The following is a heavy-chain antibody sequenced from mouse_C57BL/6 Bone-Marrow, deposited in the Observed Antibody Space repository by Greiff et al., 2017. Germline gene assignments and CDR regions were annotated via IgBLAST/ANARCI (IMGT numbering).Heavy chain of an antibody. J-gene: IGHJ2*01. CDR2: IYPGSGNT. CDR3: ARNWEDYFDY. V-gene: IGHV1-76*01. D-gene: IGHD4-1*01. CDR1: GYTFTDYY. Sequence: LVESGAELVRPGASVKLSCKASGYTFTDYYINWVKQRPGQGLEWIARIYPGSGNTYYNEKFKGKATLTAEKSSSTAYMQLSSLTSEDSAVYFCARNWEDYFDYWGQGTTLTVSS.